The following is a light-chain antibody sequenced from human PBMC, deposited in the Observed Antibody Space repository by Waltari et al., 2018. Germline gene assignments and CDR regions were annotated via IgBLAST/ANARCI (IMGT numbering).Light chain of an antibody. Sequence: DIQMTQSPSTLSASVGDRVTISCRASQSVGTWLAWYQQKPGKAPKLLIYMASSLESGVPSRFSRSGSGTEFTLTITSLQPDDVATYSCQQYSSFSTFGQGTKLDI. CDR2: MAS. CDR3: QQYSSFST. CDR1: QSVGTW. V-gene: IGKV1-5*03. J-gene: IGKJ2*01.